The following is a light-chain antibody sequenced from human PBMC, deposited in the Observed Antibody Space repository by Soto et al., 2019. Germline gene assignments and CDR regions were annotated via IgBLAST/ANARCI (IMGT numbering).Light chain of an antibody. CDR1: SSDIGAYNS. J-gene: IGLJ2*01. V-gene: IGLV2-14*03. CDR3: ASYTTARIRV. Sequence: QSALTQPASVSASPGQSSTISCTGTSSDIGAYNSVSWYQQLPGKAPQLMIYAVSFRPSGISSRFSGSKSGNTASLTISGLRPDDDADYDCASYTTARIRVFGGGTKLTVL. CDR2: AVS.